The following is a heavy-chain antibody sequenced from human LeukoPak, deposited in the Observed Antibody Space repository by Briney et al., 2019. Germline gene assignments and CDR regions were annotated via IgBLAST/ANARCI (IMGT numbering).Heavy chain of an antibody. Sequence: GRSLRLSCAASGFTFSDYWMQWVRQAPGKGLEWVANIKEDGSNKYYVDSVKGRFTISRDNAKNSLYLQMNSLGAEDTAVYYCARRYFDSWGQGTLVTVSS. V-gene: IGHV3-7*03. J-gene: IGHJ4*02. CDR2: IKEDGSNK. CDR1: GFTFSDYW. CDR3: ARRYFDS.